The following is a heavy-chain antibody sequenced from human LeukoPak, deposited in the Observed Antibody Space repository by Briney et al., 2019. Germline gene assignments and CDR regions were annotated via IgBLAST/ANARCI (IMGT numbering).Heavy chain of an antibody. V-gene: IGHV5-51*01. CDR1: GYTFTSYW. CDR3: AGGVGATYFDY. CDR2: IYPGDSDT. Sequence: ASVKVSCTASGYTFTSYWIGWVRQMPGKGLEWMGIIYPGDSDTRYSPSFQGQVTISADKSISTAYLQWSSLKASDTAMYYCAGGVGATYFDYWGQGTLVTVSS. J-gene: IGHJ4*02. D-gene: IGHD1-26*01.